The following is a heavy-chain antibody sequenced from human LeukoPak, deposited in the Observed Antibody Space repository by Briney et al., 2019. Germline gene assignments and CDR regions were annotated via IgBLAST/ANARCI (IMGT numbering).Heavy chain of an antibody. Sequence: GGSLRLSCAASGFTFSSYWMSWVRQAPGKGLEWVANIKQDGSEKYYVDSVKGRFTISRDNAKNSLYLQMNSLRAEDTAVYYCARDRDAYCGGDCYSDPSYYFDYWGQGTLVTVSS. D-gene: IGHD2-21*02. CDR1: GFTFSSYW. CDR3: ARDRDAYCGGDCYSDPSYYFDY. J-gene: IGHJ4*02. CDR2: IKQDGSEK. V-gene: IGHV3-7*03.